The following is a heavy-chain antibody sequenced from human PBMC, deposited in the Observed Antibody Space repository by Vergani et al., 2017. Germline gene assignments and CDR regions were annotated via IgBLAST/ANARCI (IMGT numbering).Heavy chain of an antibody. V-gene: IGHV4-59*01. CDR1: GGSISSYY. CDR3: ARSTGNDILTGYAGGHAFDI. CDR2: IYYSGST. Sequence: QVQLQESGPGLVKPSETLSLTCTVSGGSISSYYWSWIRQPPGKGLEWIGYIYYSGSTNYNPSLKSRVTISVDTSKNQFSLKLSYVTAADTAVYYCARSTGNDILTGYAGGHAFDIWGQGTMVTVSS. D-gene: IGHD3-9*01. J-gene: IGHJ3*02.